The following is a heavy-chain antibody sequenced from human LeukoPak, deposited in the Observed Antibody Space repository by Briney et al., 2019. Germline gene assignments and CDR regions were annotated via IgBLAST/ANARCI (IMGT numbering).Heavy chain of an antibody. Sequence: GGSLRLSCAASGFTFSSYAMHWVRQAPGKGLEWVAVISHDGSNKYYADSVKGRFTISRDNSKNTLYLQMNSLRAEDTAVYYCARDGSSGTFDYWGQGTLVTVSS. CDR1: GFTFSSYA. CDR3: ARDGSSGTFDY. V-gene: IGHV3-30-3*01. J-gene: IGHJ4*02. D-gene: IGHD6-19*01. CDR2: ISHDGSNK.